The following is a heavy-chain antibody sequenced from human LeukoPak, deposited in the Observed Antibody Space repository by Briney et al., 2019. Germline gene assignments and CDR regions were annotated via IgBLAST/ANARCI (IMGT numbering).Heavy chain of an antibody. CDR1: GFTFSSYS. J-gene: IGHJ4*02. Sequence: GGSLRLSCAASGFTFSSYSMNWVRQAPGKGLEWVAYIPGSSSTMYYADSVKGRFTISRDNAKNSLDLQMNSLRDEDTAVYYCARGDYDSSGYHYYFDSWGQGTLVTVSS. V-gene: IGHV3-48*02. CDR2: IPGSSSTM. D-gene: IGHD3-22*01. CDR3: ARGDYDSSGYHYYFDS.